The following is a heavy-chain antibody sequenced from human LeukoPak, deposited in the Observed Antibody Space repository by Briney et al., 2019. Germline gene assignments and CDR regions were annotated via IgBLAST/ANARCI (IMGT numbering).Heavy chain of an antibody. Sequence: ASVKVSCKASGYTFTSYYMHWVRQAPGQGLEWMGIINPSGGSTSYAQKFQGRVTMTRDTSTSTAYMELSRLRSDDTAVYYCARSGDDITGTTSAAFDIWGQGTMVTVSS. CDR2: INPSGGST. CDR1: GYTFTSYY. D-gene: IGHD1-7*01. J-gene: IGHJ3*02. CDR3: ARSGDDITGTTSAAFDI. V-gene: IGHV1-46*01.